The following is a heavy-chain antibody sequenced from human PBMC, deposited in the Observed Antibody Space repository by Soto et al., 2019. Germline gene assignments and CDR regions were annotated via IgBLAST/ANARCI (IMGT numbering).Heavy chain of an antibody. V-gene: IGHV4-4*02. CDR3: ARLIVYTAMVYYGMDV. CDR1: GGSISSSNW. J-gene: IGHJ6*02. CDR2: IYHSVNT. D-gene: IGHD5-18*01. Sequence: SETLSLTCAVSGGSISSSNWWSWVRQPPGKGLEWIGEIYHSVNTNYNPSLKSRVTISVDKSKNQFSLKLSSVTAADTAVYYCARLIVYTAMVYYGMDVWGQGTTVTVSS.